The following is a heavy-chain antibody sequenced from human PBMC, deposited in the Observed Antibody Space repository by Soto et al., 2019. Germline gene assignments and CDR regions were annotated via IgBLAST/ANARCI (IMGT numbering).Heavy chain of an antibody. Sequence: QVQLVQSGAEVKKPGSSVKVSCKASGGTFSSYTISWVRQAPGQGLEWMGRIIPILGIANYAQKFQGRVTITADKFTSTANMELSSLRSEDTAVYYCARGLTMIVGGMDVWGQGTTVTVSS. J-gene: IGHJ6*02. V-gene: IGHV1-69*02. D-gene: IGHD3-22*01. CDR1: GGTFSSYT. CDR3: ARGLTMIVGGMDV. CDR2: IIPILGIA.